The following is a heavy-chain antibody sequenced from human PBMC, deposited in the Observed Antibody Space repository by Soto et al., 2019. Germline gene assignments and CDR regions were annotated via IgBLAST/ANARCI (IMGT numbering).Heavy chain of an antibody. D-gene: IGHD3-10*01. J-gene: IGHJ3*02. CDR3: TTSGRSWPDSFDI. CDR1: GGSFNSYF. CDR2: VTPYGRS. Sequence: QVQLQQWGAGLLKPSETLSLTCAVYGGSFNSYFWNWVRQPPGKGLEWIGEVTPYGRSNYNPSLKSRVTISKDTSKNHFSLEVISVTAADTAVYYCTTSGRSWPDSFDIWAQGAMVTVYS. V-gene: IGHV4-34*01.